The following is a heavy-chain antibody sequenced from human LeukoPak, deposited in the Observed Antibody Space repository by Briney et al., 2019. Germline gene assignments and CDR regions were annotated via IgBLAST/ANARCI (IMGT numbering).Heavy chain of an antibody. Sequence: GGSLRLSCAASGFTVSSSHMSWVRQAPGKGLEWVGRIKRKTDGGTTDYAAPVKGRFTISRDDSQNTLYLQMNSLKTEDTGVYYCTASLDYGEYYFDNWGQGTLVTVSS. CDR2: IKRKTDGGTT. D-gene: IGHD4-17*01. CDR1: GFTVSSSH. V-gene: IGHV3-15*01. CDR3: TASLDYGEYYFDN. J-gene: IGHJ4*02.